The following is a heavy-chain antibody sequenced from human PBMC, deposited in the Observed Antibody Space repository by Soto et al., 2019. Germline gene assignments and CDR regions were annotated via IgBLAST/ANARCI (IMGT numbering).Heavy chain of an antibody. J-gene: IGHJ3*02. D-gene: IGHD3-22*01. Sequence: ASVKVSCKASGGTFSSYAISWVRQAPGKGLEWLGGIISILGTANYAQKFQGRVTITADESTSTAYMELSSLRSEDTAVYYCARCYYDSSRNAFDIRCQGTMVTVSS. V-gene: IGHV1-69*01. CDR1: GGTFSSYA. CDR3: ARCYYDSSRNAFDI. CDR2: IISILGTA.